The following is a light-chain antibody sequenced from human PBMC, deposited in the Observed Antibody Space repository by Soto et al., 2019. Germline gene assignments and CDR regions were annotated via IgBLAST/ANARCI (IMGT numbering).Light chain of an antibody. Sequence: QSVLAQTACGSGSPGESITISCAGTSSDVGSHNLVSWYQQFPGKAPKLIIFEASKRPSGVSNRFSGSKSGSTASLTISGLQAEDEAEYYCCSNAAGSTYDFGRGTKVTVL. CDR2: EAS. CDR3: CSNAAGSTYD. V-gene: IGLV2-23*01. J-gene: IGLJ1*01. CDR1: SSDVGSHNL.